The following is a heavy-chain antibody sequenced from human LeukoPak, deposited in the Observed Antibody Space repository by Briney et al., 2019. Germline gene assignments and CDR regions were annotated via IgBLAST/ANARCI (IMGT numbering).Heavy chain of an antibody. CDR3: ARLVVSSWYHEVLLGRDY. Sequence: SETLSLTCTVSGYSISSGYYWGWIRQPPGKGLEWLGSFDYSGSTYYKPSLKSRVTISVDTSKNQFSLKLSSVTAADTAVYYCARLVVSSWYHEVLLGRDYWGQGTLVTVSS. CDR1: GYSISSGYY. CDR2: FDYSGST. D-gene: IGHD6-13*01. V-gene: IGHV4-38-2*02. J-gene: IGHJ4*02.